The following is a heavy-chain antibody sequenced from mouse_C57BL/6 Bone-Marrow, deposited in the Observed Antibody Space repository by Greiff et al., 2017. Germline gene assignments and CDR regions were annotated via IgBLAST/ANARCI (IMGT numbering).Heavy chain of an antibody. CDR3: AKIGDAYYAMDY. V-gene: IGHV2-5*01. D-gene: IGHD3-1*01. CDR2: IWRGGST. J-gene: IGHJ4*01. CDR1: GFSLTSYG. Sequence: QVQLKQSGPGLVQPSQSLSITCTVSGFSLTSYGVHWVRQSPGKGLEWLGVIWRGGSTDYNAAFMSRLSITKDNSKSKVFFKMNSLQADDTAVYYCAKIGDAYYAMDYWGQGTSVTVSS.